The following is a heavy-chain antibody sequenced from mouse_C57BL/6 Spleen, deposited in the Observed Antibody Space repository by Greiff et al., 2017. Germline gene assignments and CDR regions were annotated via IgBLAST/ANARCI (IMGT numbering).Heavy chain of an antibody. CDR3: AKGGFYFDY. V-gene: IGHV5-17*01. Sequence: EVQLVESGGGLVKPGGSLKLSCAASGFTFSDDGMHWVRQAPEKGLEWVAYIRSGSSTSYYADTVKGRSTISRGNAKNTLFLQLTSLRSEDTAMYYCAKGGFYFDYWGQGTSLTVSS. J-gene: IGHJ2*03. CDR1: GFTFSDDG. CDR2: IRSGSSTS.